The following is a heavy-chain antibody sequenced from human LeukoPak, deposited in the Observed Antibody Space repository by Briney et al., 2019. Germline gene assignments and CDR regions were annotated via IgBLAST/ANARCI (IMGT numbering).Heavy chain of an antibody. D-gene: IGHD5-18*01. CDR3: AKDRYSYAFEYSDS. CDR2: ISNDGSKK. Sequence: GGSLRLSCAASGFSFSSYAMFWVRQAPGKGLDWVAVISNDGSKKYYADSVEGRFTISRDNSKNTLSLQVSSLRTEDTAVYYCAKDRYSYAFEYSDSWGQGTLVTVSS. CDR1: GFSFSSYA. J-gene: IGHJ4*02. V-gene: IGHV3-30*04.